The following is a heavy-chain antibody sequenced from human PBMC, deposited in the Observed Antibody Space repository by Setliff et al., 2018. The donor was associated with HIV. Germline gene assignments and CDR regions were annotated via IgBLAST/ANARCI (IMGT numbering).Heavy chain of an antibody. CDR1: GGSLSGYY. V-gene: IGHV4-34*01. Sequence: PEETLSLTCAVYGGSLSGYYWTWIRQPPGKGLEWIGEINHSGSTNYNPSLKSRVTISIDTSKNQFSLKLSSVTAADTAMYYCARGRMATVLIRNWIDPWGQGSLVTVSS. CDR3: ARGRMATVLIRNWIDP. D-gene: IGHD4-4*01. CDR2: INHSGST. J-gene: IGHJ5*02.